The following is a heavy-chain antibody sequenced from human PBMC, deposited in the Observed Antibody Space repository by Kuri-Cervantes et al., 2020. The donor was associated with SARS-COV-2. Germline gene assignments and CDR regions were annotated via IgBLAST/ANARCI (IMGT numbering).Heavy chain of an antibody. Sequence: ASVKVSCKASGYTFTSYYMHWVRQAPGQGLEWMGIINPSGGSTSYAQKFQGRVTMTRDTSTSTVYMELSSLRSEDTAVYYCARGVSNIAAAGLYYFDYWGQGTLVTVSS. V-gene: IGHV1-46*01. CDR2: INPSGGST. CDR1: GYTFTSYY. D-gene: IGHD6-13*01. CDR3: ARGVSNIAAAGLYYFDY. J-gene: IGHJ4*02.